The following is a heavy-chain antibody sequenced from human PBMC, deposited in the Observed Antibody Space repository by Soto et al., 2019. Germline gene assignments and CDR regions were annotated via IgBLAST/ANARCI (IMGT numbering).Heavy chain of an antibody. CDR3: ARSRRWVLTGYWQYDY. J-gene: IGHJ4*02. CDR1: GYTFTSYA. D-gene: IGHD3-9*01. V-gene: IGHV1-3*01. Sequence: SVKVSCKSSGYTFTSYAMHWVRQAPGQRLEWMGWINAGNGNTKYSQKFQGRVTITSDTSASTPYMELRGLRSDDTAVYYCARSRRWVLTGYWQYDYWGQGTPVTVSS. CDR2: INAGNGNT.